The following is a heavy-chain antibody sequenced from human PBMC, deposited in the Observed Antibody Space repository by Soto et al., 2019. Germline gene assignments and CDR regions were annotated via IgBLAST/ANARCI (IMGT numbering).Heavy chain of an antibody. Sequence: EVQLLESGGGLVQPGGSLRLSCAASGFTFSSYGMSWVRQAPGKGLEWVSSISGGGGSTYYADSVKGRFTISRDNSKNTLYLQASSLRAEDTAVYYCANRNDYGSGSYFPFDHWGQGTLVTVSS. V-gene: IGHV3-23*01. CDR2: ISGGGGST. D-gene: IGHD3-10*01. CDR1: GFTFSSYG. CDR3: ANRNDYGSGSYFPFDH. J-gene: IGHJ4*02.